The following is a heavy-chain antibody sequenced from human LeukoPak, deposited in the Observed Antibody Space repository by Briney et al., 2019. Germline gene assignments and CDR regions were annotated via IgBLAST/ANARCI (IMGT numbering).Heavy chain of an antibody. J-gene: IGHJ3*02. CDR2: IYYSGST. CDR1: GGSINSYY. Sequence: PSETLSLTCTVSGGSINSYYWSWIRQPPGKGLEWIGYIYYSGSTNYNPSLKSRVTISVDRSKNQFSLKLSSVTAADTAVYYCAGRKIVVVPAAQERGAFDIWGQGTMVTVSS. D-gene: IGHD2-2*01. V-gene: IGHV4-59*12. CDR3: AGRKIVVVPAAQERGAFDI.